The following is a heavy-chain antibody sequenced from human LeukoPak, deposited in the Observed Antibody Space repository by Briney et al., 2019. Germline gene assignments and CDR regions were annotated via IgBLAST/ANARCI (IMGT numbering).Heavy chain of an antibody. D-gene: IGHD3-3*01. V-gene: IGHV3-23*01. CDR2: ISGSGGSK. CDR3: ARDPISKLRFLDLPPYYFDY. Sequence: PGGSLRLSCAASGFTFSNYVMIWVRQAPGKGLEWVSAISGSGGSKYYADSVKGRFTISRDNSKNTLYLQMNSLRAEDTAVYYCARDPISKLRFLDLPPYYFDYWGQGTLVTVSS. J-gene: IGHJ4*02. CDR1: GFTFSNYV.